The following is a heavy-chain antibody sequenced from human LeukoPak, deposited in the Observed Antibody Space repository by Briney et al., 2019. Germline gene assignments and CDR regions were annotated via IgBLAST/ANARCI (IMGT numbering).Heavy chain of an antibody. CDR3: AREGLRDWFDP. J-gene: IGHJ5*02. D-gene: IGHD2-8*01. V-gene: IGHV3-7*05. CDR1: GFTFSSYW. CDR2: IKQDGSEK. Sequence: GGSLSLSCAASGFTFSSYWMSWVRQAPGKGLEWVANIKQDGSEKYYVDSVKGRFTISRDNAKNSLYLQMNSLRAEDTAVYYCAREGLRDWFDPWGQGTLVTVSS.